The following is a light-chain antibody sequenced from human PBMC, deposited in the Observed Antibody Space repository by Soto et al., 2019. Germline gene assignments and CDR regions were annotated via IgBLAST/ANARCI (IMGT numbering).Light chain of an antibody. V-gene: IGLV2-11*01. CDR3: CSYAGGAYASRI. CDR2: EVI. J-gene: IGLJ2*01. CDR1: SSDVGGYDY. Sequence: QSALTQPRSVSGSPGQSVTISCTGSSSDVGGYDYISWYQQHPGKAPKVFIYEVIKRPSGVPDRFSGSKSGNTASLTISGLQPEDEAEYYCCSYAGGAYASRIFGGGTKVTV.